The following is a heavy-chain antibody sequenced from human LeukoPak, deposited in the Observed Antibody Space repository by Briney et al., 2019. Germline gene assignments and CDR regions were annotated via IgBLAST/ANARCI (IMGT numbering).Heavy chain of an antibody. CDR2: MNPNSGNT. Sequence: ASLEVYGRASGYACTSCDINWVRQATGQGLEWMGWMNPNSGNTGYAQKFQGRVTMTRNTSISTAYMELSSLRSEDTAVYYCARGIDGWYYYYYGMDVWGQGTTVTVSS. J-gene: IGHJ6*02. D-gene: IGHD5-24*01. V-gene: IGHV1-8*01. CDR3: ARGIDGWYYYYYGMDV. CDR1: GYACTSCD.